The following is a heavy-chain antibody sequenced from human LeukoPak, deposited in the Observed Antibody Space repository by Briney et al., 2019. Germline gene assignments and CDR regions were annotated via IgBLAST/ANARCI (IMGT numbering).Heavy chain of an antibody. Sequence: QPGVSLRLSCTASGFTLRNYWMHWVRQAPGKRLVWVSRISGDGSATNYADSVQGRFTISRDNAKNILYLQINSLQSEDTAVDSCARYSSSSGGAAYYLDYWGHGTLVTVSS. D-gene: IGHD6-6*01. CDR2: ISGDGSAT. V-gene: IGHV3-74*01. CDR1: GFTLRNYW. J-gene: IGHJ4*01. CDR3: ARYSSSSGGAAYYLDY.